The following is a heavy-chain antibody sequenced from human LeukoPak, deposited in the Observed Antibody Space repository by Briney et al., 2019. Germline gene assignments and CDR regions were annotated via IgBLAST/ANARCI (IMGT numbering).Heavy chain of an antibody. V-gene: IGHV3-74*01. CDR2: INSDASSS. D-gene: IGHD4-17*01. J-gene: IGHJ5*02. Sequence: TGGSLRLSCAASGFTFSSYRMHRVRQAPGKGLVWVSRINSDASSSSYADSVRGRFTISRDNAKNTQYLQMNSLRAEDTAGYYCAREGDYGDYDWFDPGGQGPLVTVSS. CDR3: AREGDYGDYDWFDP. CDR1: GFTFSSYR.